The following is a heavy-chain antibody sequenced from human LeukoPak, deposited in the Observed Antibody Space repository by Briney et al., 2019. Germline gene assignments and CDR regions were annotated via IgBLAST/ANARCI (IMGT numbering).Heavy chain of an antibody. CDR1: GFTFGDHG. J-gene: IGHJ4*02. D-gene: IGHD1-26*01. V-gene: IGHV3-49*03. CDR3: SRGVIVGAAYFDY. Sequence: GGSLRLSCTTSGFTFGDHGVSWFRQAPGKGPERISFIKTKTFGCTTEYAASVKGRFTISRDDSTGIAYLQMDSLRPDDTAVYYCSRGVIVGAAYFDYWGQGTLVTVSS. CDR2: IKTKTFGCTT.